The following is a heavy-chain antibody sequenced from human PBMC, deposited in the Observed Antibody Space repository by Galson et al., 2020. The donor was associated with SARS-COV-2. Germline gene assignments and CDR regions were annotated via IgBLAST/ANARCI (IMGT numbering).Heavy chain of an antibody. CDR3: ARGEVQTLDF. J-gene: IGHJ4*02. Sequence: SVKVSCKTSGFTFTSSAVQWVRQAPGQGLEWMGGIIHIFATAKYAQKFQGRVTITADESATTAYMELTSLRSEDTAVYFCARGEVQTLDFWGQGTLVTVSS. D-gene: IGHD3-16*01. V-gene: IGHV1-69*13. CDR1: GFTFTSSA. CDR2: IIHIFATA.